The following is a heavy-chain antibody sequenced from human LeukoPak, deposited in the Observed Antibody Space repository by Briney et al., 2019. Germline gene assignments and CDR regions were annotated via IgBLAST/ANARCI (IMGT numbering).Heavy chain of an antibody. Sequence: SQTLSLTCTVSGGSISSGSYYWSWIRQPAGKGLEWIGRIYTSGSTNYNPSLKSRVTISVDTSKKQFSLKLSSVTAADTAVYYCARGERDGYREYFDYWGQGTLVTVSS. J-gene: IGHJ4*02. V-gene: IGHV4-61*02. CDR3: ARGERDGYREYFDY. CDR1: GGSISSGSYY. D-gene: IGHD5-24*01. CDR2: IYTSGST.